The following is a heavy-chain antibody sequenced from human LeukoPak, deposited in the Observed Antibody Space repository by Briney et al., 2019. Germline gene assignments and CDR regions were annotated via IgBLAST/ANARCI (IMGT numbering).Heavy chain of an antibody. Sequence: GGSLRLSCAASGFTVSSNYMSWVRQAPGKGLEWVSVIYSGGSTYYADSVKGRFTISRDNSKNTLYLQMNSLRAEDTAAYYCARELSGYSSGWYGPFGYWGQGTLVTVSS. V-gene: IGHV3-66*01. CDR3: ARELSGYSSGWYGPFGY. J-gene: IGHJ4*02. CDR1: GFTVSSNY. D-gene: IGHD6-19*01. CDR2: IYSGGST.